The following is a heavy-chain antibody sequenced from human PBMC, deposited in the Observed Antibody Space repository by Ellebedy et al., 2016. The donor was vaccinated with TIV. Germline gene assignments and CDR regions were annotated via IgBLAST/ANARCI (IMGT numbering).Heavy chain of an antibody. CDR1: GFTFSSYA. V-gene: IGHV3-64D*06. CDR2: ISSNGGST. D-gene: IGHD6-19*01. CDR3: VKDFGVPSGWYPPGDY. J-gene: IGHJ4*02. Sequence: PGGSLRLSCSASGFTFSSYAMHWVRQAPGKGLEYVSAISSNGGSTYYADSVKGRFTISRDNSKNTLYLQMSSLRAEDTAVYYCVKDFGVPSGWYPPGDYWGQGTLVTVSS.